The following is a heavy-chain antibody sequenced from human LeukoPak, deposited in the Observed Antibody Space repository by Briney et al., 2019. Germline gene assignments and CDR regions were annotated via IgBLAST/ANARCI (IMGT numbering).Heavy chain of an antibody. J-gene: IGHJ3*02. CDR3: ARVRDGYNDAYDI. Sequence: ASVKVSCTASGFTFTNYNMHWVRQAPGQGLEWMGIINPSGGSTNYAQNFQARVTMTRDTSTSTVYMELSSLRSEYTAVYYCARVRDGYNDAYDIWGQGTMVTVPS. CDR1: GFTFTNYN. CDR2: INPSGGST. V-gene: IGHV1-46*01. D-gene: IGHD5-24*01.